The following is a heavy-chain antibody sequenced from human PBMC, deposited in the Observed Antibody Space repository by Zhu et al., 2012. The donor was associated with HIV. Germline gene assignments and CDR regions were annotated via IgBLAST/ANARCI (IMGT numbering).Heavy chain of an antibody. D-gene: IGHD6-19*01. CDR2: MYYGGST. V-gene: IGHV4-38-2*01. J-gene: IGHJ4*02. CDR3: ARRFGSGWRFDY. Sequence: QVQLQESGPGLVQPSETLSLTCAVSGYSISNAYYWGWIRQPPGKGLEWIGSMYYGGSTYYNPSLRSRVTISMDTSKNQFSLNPELCDRRRYAVYFCARRFGSGWRFDYWGQGILVTVSS. CDR1: GYSISNAYY.